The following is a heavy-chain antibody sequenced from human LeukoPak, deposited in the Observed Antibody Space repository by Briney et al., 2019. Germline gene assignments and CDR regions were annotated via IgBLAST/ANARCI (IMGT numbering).Heavy chain of an antibody. CDR1: GFTFSSCA. V-gene: IGHV3-33*01. D-gene: IGHD4-17*01. CDR3: AGGSGDYSPDF. Sequence: PGGSLRLSCAASGFTFSSCAMHWVRQAPGKGLEWVALIWYDGSNKYYADSVKGRFIISRDNAKNTLYLQMNSLRAEDTAVYYCAGGSGDYSPDFWGQGTLVTVSS. J-gene: IGHJ4*02. CDR2: IWYDGSNK.